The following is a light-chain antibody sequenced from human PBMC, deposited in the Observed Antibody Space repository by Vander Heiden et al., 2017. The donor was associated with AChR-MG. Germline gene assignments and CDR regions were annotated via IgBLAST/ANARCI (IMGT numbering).Light chain of an antibody. CDR1: QSLRHSDGKTY. J-gene: IGKJ5*01. Sequence: DIVMTQTPLSLSVLPGQPASISGKSSQSLRHSDGKTYLYWYLQKPGQSPQLLIYEVSSRVSGVPDRFSGSGSGTDFTLKISRVEAEDVGVYYCMQGIHLPITFGQGTRLEIK. V-gene: IGKV2-29*02. CDR2: EVS. CDR3: MQGIHLPIT.